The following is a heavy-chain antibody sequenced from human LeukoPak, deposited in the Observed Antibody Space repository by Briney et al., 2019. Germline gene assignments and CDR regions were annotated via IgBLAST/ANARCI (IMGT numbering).Heavy chain of an antibody. D-gene: IGHD6-19*01. CDR2: IKEDVMQK. Sequence: PGRSLRLSCAVSGCTFSNYCMRWVSQAEGKGLESVDDIKEDVMQKYYVDSVEGLFTISRDNAKNSLYLKMNSLRVEDTAVYYCARDYGSDCSQAFDSWGKGTMVTVSS. J-gene: IGHJ3*02. CDR1: GCTFSNYC. CDR3: ARDYGSDCSQAFDS. V-gene: IGHV3-7*05.